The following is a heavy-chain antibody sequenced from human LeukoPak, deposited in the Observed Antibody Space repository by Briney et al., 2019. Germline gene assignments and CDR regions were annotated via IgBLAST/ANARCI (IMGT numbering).Heavy chain of an antibody. CDR3: ARVTPLLWFGELSRDAFDI. J-gene: IGHJ3*02. V-gene: IGHV4-59*01. D-gene: IGHD3-10*01. Sequence: SETLSLTCTVSGGSISSYYWSWIRQPPGKGLEWIGYIYYSGSTNYNPSLKSRVTISVDTSKNQFSLKLSSVTAADTAVYYCARVTPLLWFGELSRDAFDIWGQGTMVTVSS. CDR1: GGSISSYY. CDR2: IYYSGST.